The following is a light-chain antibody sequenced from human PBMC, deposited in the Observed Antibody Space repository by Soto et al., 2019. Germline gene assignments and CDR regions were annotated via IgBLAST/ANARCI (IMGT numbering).Light chain of an antibody. V-gene: IGKV3-20*01. CDR3: QQYGRSPFT. CDR2: GAS. CDR1: QSVSSSY. J-gene: IGKJ3*01. Sequence: EIVLTQSPGTLSLSPGESATLSCRASQSVSSSYLAWYQQKPGQAPRLLIYGASSRATGIPDRFSGSGSGTDFTLTISRLEAEDFAVYYCQQYGRSPFTFGPGTKVDIK.